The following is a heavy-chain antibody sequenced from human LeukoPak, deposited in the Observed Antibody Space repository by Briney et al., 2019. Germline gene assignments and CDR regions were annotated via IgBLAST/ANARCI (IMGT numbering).Heavy chain of an antibody. J-gene: IGHJ6*02. Sequence: GGSLRLSCTASGFIFSIYRMNWVRQAPGKGLEWVSYITSRSSDIYYADSVKGRFNIYRDNAKNSLYLQINSLRAEDTAMYYCARECDSSGYYHFYYHYAMDVWGQGTTVTVSS. CDR3: ARECDSSGYYHFYYHYAMDV. D-gene: IGHD3-22*01. V-gene: IGHV3-21*01. CDR1: GFIFSIYR. CDR2: ITSRSSDI.